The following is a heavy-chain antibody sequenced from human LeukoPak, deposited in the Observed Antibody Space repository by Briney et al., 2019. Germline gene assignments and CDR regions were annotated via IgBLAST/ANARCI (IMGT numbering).Heavy chain of an antibody. J-gene: IGHJ6*02. CDR2: ISHNGNVN. D-gene: IGHD3-16*01. Sequence: GGSLRLSCAASGFTFSSYWMNRARQAPGKGLEWVASISHNGNVNYYVDSVKGRFTISRDNAKNSLYLQMSNLRAEDTAVYFCARGGGLDVWGQGATVTVSS. V-gene: IGHV3-7*03. CDR3: ARGGGLDV. CDR1: GFTFSSYW.